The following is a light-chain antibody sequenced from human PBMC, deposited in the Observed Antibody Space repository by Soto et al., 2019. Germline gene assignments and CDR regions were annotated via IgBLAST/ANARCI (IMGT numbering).Light chain of an antibody. CDR2: AAS. CDR1: QSITNY. V-gene: IGKV1-39*01. CDR3: QQYGSSPRT. Sequence: DIQMTQSPSTLSASVGDRVTITCRAIQSITNYLNWYQHKPGQAPNLLIYAASTLQAGVPSRFRGSGSGTDFTLTISRLEPEDFAVNYCQQYGSSPRTFGQGTKVDI. J-gene: IGKJ1*01.